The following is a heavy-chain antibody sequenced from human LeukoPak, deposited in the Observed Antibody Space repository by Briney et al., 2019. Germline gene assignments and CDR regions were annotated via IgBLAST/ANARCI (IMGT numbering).Heavy chain of an antibody. CDR1: GFTFSSYG. D-gene: IGHD2/OR15-2a*01. CDR3: ASQPRGFLKAFDY. V-gene: IGHV3-23*01. CDR2: ISGSGGST. J-gene: IGHJ4*02. Sequence: PGGSLRLSCAASGFTFSSYGMSWVRQAPGKGLEWVSAISGSGGSTYYADSVKGRFTISRDNSKNTLYLQMNSLRAEDTAVYYCASQPRGFLKAFDYWGQGTLVTVSS.